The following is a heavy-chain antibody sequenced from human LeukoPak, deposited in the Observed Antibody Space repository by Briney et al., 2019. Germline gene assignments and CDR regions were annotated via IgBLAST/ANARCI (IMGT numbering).Heavy chain of an antibody. CDR3: ARGKEPGYSSSWYSYYYGMDV. J-gene: IGHJ6*02. V-gene: IGHV1-8*01. Sequence: ASVKVSCKASGYTLTSYDINWVRQATGQGLEWMGWMNPNSGNTGYAQKFQGRVTMTRNTSISTAYMELSSLRSEDTAVYYCARGKEPGYSSSWYSYYYGMDVWGQGTTVTVSS. CDR2: MNPNSGNT. D-gene: IGHD6-13*01. CDR1: GYTLTSYD.